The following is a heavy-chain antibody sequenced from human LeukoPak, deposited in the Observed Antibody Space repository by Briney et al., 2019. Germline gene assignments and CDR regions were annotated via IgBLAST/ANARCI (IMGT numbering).Heavy chain of an antibody. J-gene: IGHJ4*02. CDR3: AKDPWDEYGDLKYYFDY. D-gene: IGHD4-17*01. V-gene: IGHV3-30*18. Sequence: GGSLRLSCAASGFTFSSYGMHWVRQAPGKGLEWVAVISYDGSNKYYADSVKGRFTISRDNSKNTLYLQMNSLRAEDTAVYYCAKDPWDEYGDLKYYFDYWGQGTLVTVSS. CDR2: ISYDGSNK. CDR1: GFTFSSYG.